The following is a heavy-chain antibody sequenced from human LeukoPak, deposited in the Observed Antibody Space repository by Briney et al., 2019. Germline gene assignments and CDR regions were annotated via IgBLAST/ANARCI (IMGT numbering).Heavy chain of an antibody. CDR1: GFTVSSNY. D-gene: IGHD4-17*01. CDR3: AKWAPPLYGDYFPRAEDY. CDR2: IYSGGST. V-gene: IGHV3-53*01. J-gene: IGHJ4*02. Sequence: GGSLRLSCAASGFTVSSNYMGWVRQAPGKGLEWVSVIYSGGSTYYADSVKGRFTISRDNSKNTLYLQMNSLRAEDTAVYYCAKWAPPLYGDYFPRAEDYWGQGTLVTVSS.